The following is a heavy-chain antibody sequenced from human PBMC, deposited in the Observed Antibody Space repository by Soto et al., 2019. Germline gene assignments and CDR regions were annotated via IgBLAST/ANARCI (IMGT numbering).Heavy chain of an antibody. J-gene: IGHJ4*02. Sequence: EVKVVESGGDFVKPGGSLRLSCATSGFMFSSAWMSWVRQAPGKGLEWVGRIKSRSDGGARDYAAPVKGRFNISRDDSKHMVYLQMDSLKVEDSAVYYCVEGWNDFWGQGTRVTVSS. CDR3: VEGWNDF. V-gene: IGHV3-15*01. D-gene: IGHD1-1*01. CDR2: IKSRSDGGAR. CDR1: GFMFSSAW.